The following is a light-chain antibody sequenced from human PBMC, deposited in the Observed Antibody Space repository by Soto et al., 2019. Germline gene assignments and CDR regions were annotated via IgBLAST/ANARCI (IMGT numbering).Light chain of an antibody. CDR1: QSVSGY. Sequence: EVVLTQSPVTLSLSPGERATLSCRASQSVSGYLAWYQQKPGQAPRLLIYDASSRANGIPARFTGSGSGTDFSLTIRRLEPEDFAVYYCQQYGSSPFTFGPGTKVDLK. J-gene: IGKJ3*01. CDR3: QQYGSSPFT. V-gene: IGKV3-20*01. CDR2: DAS.